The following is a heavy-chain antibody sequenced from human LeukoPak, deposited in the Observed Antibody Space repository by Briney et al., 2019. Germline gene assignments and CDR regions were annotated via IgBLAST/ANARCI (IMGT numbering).Heavy chain of an antibody. CDR2: IYYRGTT. J-gene: IGHJ4*02. Sequence: SQTLSLTCSVSGGSISSNIHYWSWIRQLPGKGLEWIGNIYYRGTTYYNPSLKSRVTISVDTSKNQFSLRLRSVTAADTAVYYCARFSFSPYYFDSWGQGTPVTVSS. D-gene: IGHD3-3*01. CDR3: ARFSFSPYYFDS. V-gene: IGHV4-31*03. CDR1: GGSISSNIHY.